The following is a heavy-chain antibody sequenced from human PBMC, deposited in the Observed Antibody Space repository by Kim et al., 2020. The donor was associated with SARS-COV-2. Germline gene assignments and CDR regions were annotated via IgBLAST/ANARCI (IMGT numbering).Heavy chain of an antibody. CDR1: GGTFSSYA. CDR3: ATAAGFYFYYGMYV. CDR2: IIPIFGTA. V-gene: IGHV1-69*13. J-gene: IGHJ6*02. D-gene: IGHD6-13*01. Sequence: SVKVSCKASGGTFSSYAISWVRQPPGQGLEWMGGIIPIFGTANYAQKFQGRVTITADESTSTAYMELSSLRSEDTAVYYCATAAGFYFYYGMYVWGQGTTVTVSS.